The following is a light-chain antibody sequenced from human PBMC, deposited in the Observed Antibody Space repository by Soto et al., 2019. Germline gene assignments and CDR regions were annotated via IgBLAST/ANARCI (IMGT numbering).Light chain of an antibody. V-gene: IGLV2-14*01. CDR3: SSYTGSSTLV. CDR2: EVS. Sequence: QSALTQPASVSGSPGQSITISCTGSSSDVGGHNHVSWYQQHPGKAPKLMIYEVSNRPSGVSDRFSGSKSGNTASLTISGLQAEDEADYYCSSYTGSSTLVFGGGTQLTVL. CDR1: SSDVGGHNH. J-gene: IGLJ3*02.